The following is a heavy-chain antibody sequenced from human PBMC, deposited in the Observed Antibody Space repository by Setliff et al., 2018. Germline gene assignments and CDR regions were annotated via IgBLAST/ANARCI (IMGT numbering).Heavy chain of an antibody. CDR3: ARTCSGSGCYAGLES. Sequence: GSLRLSCAASGFTFSIYSMHWVRQAPGKGLEWVSSISPRSIYIYHADSVKGRFTISRDNSKNTLYLQMNSLRPEDTAVYYCARTCSGSGCYAGLESWGQGTPVTVSS. J-gene: IGHJ4*02. D-gene: IGHD2-15*01. V-gene: IGHV3-21*01. CDR1: GFTFSIYS. CDR2: ISPRSIYI.